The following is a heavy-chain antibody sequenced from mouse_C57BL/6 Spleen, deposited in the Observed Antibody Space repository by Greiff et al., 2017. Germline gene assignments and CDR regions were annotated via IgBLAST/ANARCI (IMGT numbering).Heavy chain of an antibody. CDR2: IDPETGGT. J-gene: IGHJ2*01. D-gene: IGHD1-1*01. Sequence: QVQLQQSGAELVRPGASVTLSCKASGYTFTDYEMHWVKQTPVHGLEWIGAIDPETGGTAYNQKFKGKAILTADKSSRTAYMELRSLTSEDSAVYYCTRWAVVATSFDYWGQGTTLTVSS. CDR3: TRWAVVATSFDY. CDR1: GYTFTDYE. V-gene: IGHV1-15*01.